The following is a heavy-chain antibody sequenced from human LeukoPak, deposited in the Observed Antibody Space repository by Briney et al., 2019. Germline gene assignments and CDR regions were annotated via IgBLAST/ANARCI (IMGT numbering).Heavy chain of an antibody. Sequence: GGSLRLSCAASGFTFSDYYMTWIRQAPGKGLEWVSYISSSGSAMYYADSVKGRFTISRDNSKNTLYLQMNSLRAEDTAVYYCAKDPYWSMVRGPTYFDYWGQGTLVTVSS. V-gene: IGHV3-11*04. CDR1: GFTFSDYY. D-gene: IGHD3-10*01. J-gene: IGHJ4*02. CDR3: AKDPYWSMVRGPTYFDY. CDR2: ISSSGSAM.